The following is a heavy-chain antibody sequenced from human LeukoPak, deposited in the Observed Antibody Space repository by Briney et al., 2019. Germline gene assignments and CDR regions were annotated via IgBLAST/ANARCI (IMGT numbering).Heavy chain of an antibody. J-gene: IGHJ4*02. CDR3: ARGFEGARDDY. D-gene: IGHD1-26*01. V-gene: IGHV3-48*01. CDR2: ISSSSSTI. CDR1: GFTFSSYS. Sequence: GGSLRLSCAASGFTFSSYSMNWVRQAPGKGLEWVSYISSSSSTIYYADSVKGRFTVSRDNAKNSLYLQMNSLRAEDTAVYYCARGFEGARDDYWGQGTLVTVSS.